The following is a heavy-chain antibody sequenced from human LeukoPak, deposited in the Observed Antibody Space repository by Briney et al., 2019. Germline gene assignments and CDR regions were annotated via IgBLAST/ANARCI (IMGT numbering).Heavy chain of an antibody. CDR1: GGSISSYY. J-gene: IGHJ6*02. CDR3: ARHGIRAGAPYYYGMDV. V-gene: IGHV4-59*08. CDR2: IYYSGST. Sequence: SETLSLTCTVSGGSISSYYWSWIRQPPGKGLEWFGYIYYSGSTNYNPSLKSRVTISVDTSKNQFSLKLSSVTAADTAVYYCARHGIRAGAPYYYGMDVWGQGTTVTVSS. D-gene: IGHD6-19*01.